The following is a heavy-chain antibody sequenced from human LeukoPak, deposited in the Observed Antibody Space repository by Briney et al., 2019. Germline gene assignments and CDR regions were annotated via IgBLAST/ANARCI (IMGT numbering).Heavy chain of an antibody. CDR2: ISGSGGST. D-gene: IGHD2-2*01. CDR3: AILVVPAAMLTGGDAFDI. J-gene: IGHJ3*02. CDR1: GFTFSSYA. Sequence: GGSLRLSCAASGFTFSSYAMSWVRQAPGKGLEWVSAISGSGGSTYYADSVKGRFTISRDNSKNTLYLQMNSLRAEDTAVYYCAILVVPAAMLTGGDAFDIWGQGTMVTVSS. V-gene: IGHV3-23*01.